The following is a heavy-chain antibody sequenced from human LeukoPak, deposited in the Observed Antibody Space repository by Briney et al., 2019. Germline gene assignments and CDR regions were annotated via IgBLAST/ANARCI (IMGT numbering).Heavy chain of an antibody. CDR3: ATKRLGELSLYYFDY. D-gene: IGHD3-16*02. J-gene: IGHJ4*02. CDR2: ISPSGGST. V-gene: IGHV1-46*01. CDR1: GYTFTSNY. Sequence: GASVKVSCKAFGYTFTSNYMHWVRQAPGQGPEWMGVISPSGGSTIYAQKFQGRVTMTEDTSTDTAYMELSSLRSEDTAVYYCATKRLGELSLYYFDYWGQGTLVTVSS.